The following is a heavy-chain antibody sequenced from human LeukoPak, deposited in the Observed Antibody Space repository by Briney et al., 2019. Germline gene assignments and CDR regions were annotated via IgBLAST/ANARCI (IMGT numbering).Heavy chain of an antibody. CDR1: GFTFSDYA. V-gene: IGHV3-23*01. CDR2: LSAGGDST. Sequence: PGGSLRLSCAASGFTFSDYAMSGPPQAPGKGRDWVSGLSAGGDSTYYADSVRGRFTISRDNSKNTLYLQMNSLRVEDTAIYYCAKNPQGDFWSGYYYFEYWGQGTLVTASS. D-gene: IGHD3-3*01. CDR3: AKNPQGDFWSGYYYFEY. J-gene: IGHJ4*02.